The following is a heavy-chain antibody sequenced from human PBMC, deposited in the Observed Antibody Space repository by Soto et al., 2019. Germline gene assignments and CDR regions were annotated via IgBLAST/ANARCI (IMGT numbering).Heavy chain of an antibody. V-gene: IGHV1-18*04. J-gene: IGHJ5*02. CDR3: ARDPIVVVPAARYNWFDP. CDR1: CYTITSYA. CDR2: ISAYNGNT. Sequence: ASWDASCYTITSYAISCVRQAPRKGIKWIGWISAYNGNTNYAQKLQGRVTMTTDTSTSTAYMELRSLRSDDTAVYYCARDPIVVVPAARYNWFDPWGQGTLVTVSS. D-gene: IGHD2-2*01.